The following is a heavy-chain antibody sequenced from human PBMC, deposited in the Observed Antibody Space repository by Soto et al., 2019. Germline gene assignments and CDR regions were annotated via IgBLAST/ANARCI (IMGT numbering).Heavy chain of an antibody. CDR3: AREGPAPYYYYGMEV. J-gene: IGHJ6*02. V-gene: IGHV1-18*01. CDR2: ISAYNGNT. CDR1: GYTFTNNG. Sequence: ASVKVSCKTSGYTFTNNGISCVRQAPGQGLEWMGWISAYNGNTKYAQKLQGRVTMATDTSTSTAYMELRSLRSEDTAVYYCAREGPAPYYYYGMEVWGQGSTVTVSS.